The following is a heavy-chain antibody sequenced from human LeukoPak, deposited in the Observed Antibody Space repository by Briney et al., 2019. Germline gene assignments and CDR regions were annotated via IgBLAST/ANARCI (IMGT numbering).Heavy chain of an antibody. V-gene: IGHV1-18*01. D-gene: IGHD3-3*01. CDR2: ISAYNGNT. J-gene: IGHJ6*02. CDR1: GYTFTSYG. CDR3: ARDYDLSYYYCGMDV. Sequence: ASVKVSCKASGYTFTSYGISWVRQAPGQGLEWMGWISAYNGNTNYAQKLQGRVTMTTDTSTSTAYMELRSLRSDDTAVYYCARDYDLSYYYCGMDVWGQGTTVTVSS.